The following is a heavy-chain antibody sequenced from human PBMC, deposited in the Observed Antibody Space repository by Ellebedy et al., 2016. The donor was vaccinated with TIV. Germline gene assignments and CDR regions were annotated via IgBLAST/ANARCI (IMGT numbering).Heavy chain of an antibody. CDR3: ARERGEILWFGESRDYDGLDV. CDR1: GFTFKYA. V-gene: IGHV3-30*14. CDR2: VSYSGDNK. J-gene: IGHJ6*02. Sequence: GESLKISXVASGFTFKYATHWVRQAPGKGLEWVAVVSYSGDNKYYADSVKGRFTVSRDSSKNTLYLQMNSLRPEDTALYYCARERGEILWFGESRDYDGLDVWGQGATVTVSS. D-gene: IGHD3-10*01.